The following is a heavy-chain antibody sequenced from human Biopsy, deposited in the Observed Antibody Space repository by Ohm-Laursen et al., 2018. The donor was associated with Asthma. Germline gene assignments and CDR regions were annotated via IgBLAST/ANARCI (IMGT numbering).Heavy chain of an antibody. CDR3: VRDGTDDAFDI. CDR2: ISKDASTQ. V-gene: IGHV3-30*03. D-gene: IGHD1-1*01. Sequence: SLRLSCSASGFSFSNFGMHWVRQAPGKELEWVGVISKDASTQDYADSVKGRFTMARDNSKNTLDLQMNSLREEDTAVYYCVRDGTDDAFDIWGQGTVVSVSS. CDR1: GFSFSNFG. J-gene: IGHJ3*02.